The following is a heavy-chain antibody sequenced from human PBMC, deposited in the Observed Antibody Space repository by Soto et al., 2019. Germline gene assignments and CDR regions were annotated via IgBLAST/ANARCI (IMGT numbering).Heavy chain of an antibody. CDR3: ARTDIVTTNWFDP. V-gene: IGHV4-34*02. CDR2: INHRGST. J-gene: IGHJ5*02. Sequence: QVHLQQWGAGLLRPSETLSLTCAVYGESFIGYYWTWIRQPPGKGLEWIGEINHRGSTNYNPSLKSRVTMSIDTSKNQFSLKLSSVTAADTSVYYCARTDIVTTNWFDPWGQGTLVTVSA. D-gene: IGHD5-12*01. CDR1: GESFIGYY.